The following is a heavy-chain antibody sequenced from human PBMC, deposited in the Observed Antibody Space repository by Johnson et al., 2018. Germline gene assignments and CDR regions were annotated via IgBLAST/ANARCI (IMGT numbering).Heavy chain of an antibody. J-gene: IGHJ3*02. CDR1: GFTFDDYA. CDR3: ARVGRYYDSSGYLTDAFDI. CDR2: ISWNSGSI. V-gene: IGHV3-9*01. D-gene: IGHD3-22*01. Sequence: VQLVQSGGGLVQXGRSXRLXCAASGFTFDDYAMHWVRQAPGKGLEWVSGISWNSGSIGYADSVKGRFTISRDNAKNSLDLQMNRLRAEDTAVYYCARVGRYYDSSGYLTDAFDIWGQGTMVTVSS.